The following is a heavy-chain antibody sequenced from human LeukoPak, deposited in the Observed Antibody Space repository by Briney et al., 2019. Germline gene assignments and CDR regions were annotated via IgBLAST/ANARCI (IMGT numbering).Heavy chain of an antibody. D-gene: IGHD3-3*01. CDR2: IIPSGGST. Sequence: ASVKVSCKASGYTFSSHAMTWVRQAPGQGLEWMGMIIPSGGSTSYAQKFQGRVTMTRDLSTSTVYMELNSLRSEDTAVYYCASGGLRFFSRFDPWGQGTLVTVSS. CDR1: GYTFSSHA. CDR3: ASGGLRFFSRFDP. V-gene: IGHV1-46*01. J-gene: IGHJ5*02.